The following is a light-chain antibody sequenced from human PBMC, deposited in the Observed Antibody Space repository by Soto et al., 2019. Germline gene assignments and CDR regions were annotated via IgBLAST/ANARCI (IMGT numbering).Light chain of an antibody. J-gene: IGLJ2*01. V-gene: IGLV1-40*01. CDR2: GSS. CDR1: SSNIGAGHV. CDR3: QSYDNGLSAAV. Sequence: QSVLTQPPSXXXXXXXXXXISCTGSSSNIGAGHVVHWYQQFPGRAPNLLIYGSSNRPSGVPDRFSGSKSGTSASLAITGLQAEDEADYYCQSYDNGLSAAVFGGGTKLTVL.